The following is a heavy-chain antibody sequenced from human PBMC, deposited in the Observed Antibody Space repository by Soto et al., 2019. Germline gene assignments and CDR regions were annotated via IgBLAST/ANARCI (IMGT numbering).Heavy chain of an antibody. J-gene: IGHJ4*02. D-gene: IGHD1-26*01. Sequence: PGGSLRLSCEVSEFPFSSYAMSWVRQAPGKGLEWVSTISDSGFSPYYADSVKGRFTVSRDNSKNTLYLQMDSLRAEDTAVYFCANILVGATKGFDYWGQGTLVTVSS. CDR1: EFPFSSYA. CDR2: ISDSGFSP. V-gene: IGHV3-23*01. CDR3: ANILVGATKGFDY.